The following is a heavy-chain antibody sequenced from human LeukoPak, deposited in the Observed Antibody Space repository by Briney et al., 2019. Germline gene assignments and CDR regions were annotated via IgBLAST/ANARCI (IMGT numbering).Heavy chain of an antibody. J-gene: IGHJ4*02. D-gene: IGHD6-19*01. CDR1: GFTVSTNY. CDR2: IYRDGST. Sequence: GGSLRLSCAASGFTVSTNYMSWVPQAPGKGLEGVSHIYRDGSTYYADSVKGRCTISRDKSQNTMYIKINSMRAEETDMYYCAGFDSSPYGGPRLEYWGQGTLVIVSS. V-gene: IGHV3-53*01. CDR3: AGFDSSPYGGPRLEY.